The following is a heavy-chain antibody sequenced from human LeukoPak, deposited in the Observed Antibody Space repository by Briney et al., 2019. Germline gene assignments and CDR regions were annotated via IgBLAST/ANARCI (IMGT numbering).Heavy chain of an antibody. Sequence: GRSLRLSCAASGFTFSSYGMHWDRQAPGKGLEWVAVISYDGSNKYYADSVKGRFTISRDNSKNTLYLQMNSLRAEDTAVYYCAKEPDDKEYYFDYWGQGTLVTVSS. D-gene: IGHD1-14*01. CDR2: ISYDGSNK. V-gene: IGHV3-30*18. CDR1: GFTFSSYG. J-gene: IGHJ4*02. CDR3: AKEPDDKEYYFDY.